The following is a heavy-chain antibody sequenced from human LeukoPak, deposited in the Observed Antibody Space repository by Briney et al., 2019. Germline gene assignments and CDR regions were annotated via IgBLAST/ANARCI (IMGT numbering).Heavy chain of an antibody. CDR3: ARDHYDILTGLAY. Sequence: ASVKGSCKASGYTFTSYGISWVRQAPGQGLEGMGWISAYNGNTNYAQKLQGRVTMTTDKSTSTAYMELRRLRSDDTTVYSCARDHYDILTGLAYWGQGTLVTVSS. V-gene: IGHV1-18*01. CDR2: ISAYNGNT. D-gene: IGHD3-9*01. J-gene: IGHJ4*02. CDR1: GYTFTSYG.